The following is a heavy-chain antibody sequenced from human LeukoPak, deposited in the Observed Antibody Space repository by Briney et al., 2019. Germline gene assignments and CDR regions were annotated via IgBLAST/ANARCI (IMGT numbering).Heavy chain of an antibody. CDR2: IFSGGST. CDR3: ARDPRKRRDGYNSGYFDY. D-gene: IGHD5-24*01. Sequence: GGSLPLSGAASGFPVRSNYRSWVRQAPGKGREGASVIFSGGSTYYADSVKGRLTISRDNSKNTLYLQMNSLRAEDTAVYYCARDPRKRRDGYNSGYFDYWGQGTLVTVSS. J-gene: IGHJ4*02. CDR1: GFPVRSNY. V-gene: IGHV3-53*01.